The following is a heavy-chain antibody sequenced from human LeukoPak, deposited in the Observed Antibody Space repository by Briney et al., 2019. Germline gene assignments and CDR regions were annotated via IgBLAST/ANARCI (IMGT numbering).Heavy chain of an antibody. Sequence: PGGSLRLFCAASGFTFSSYSMNCVRQAPGKGVEWVSSISSSSSYIYHADSVKGRFTISRDNAKNSLYLQMNSLGAEDTAVYYCARDLAAAAAGHFYYYYGMDVWGQGTTVTVSS. CDR2: ISSSSSYI. V-gene: IGHV3-21*01. CDR3: ARDLAAAAAGHFYYYYGMDV. D-gene: IGHD6-13*01. J-gene: IGHJ6*02. CDR1: GFTFSSYS.